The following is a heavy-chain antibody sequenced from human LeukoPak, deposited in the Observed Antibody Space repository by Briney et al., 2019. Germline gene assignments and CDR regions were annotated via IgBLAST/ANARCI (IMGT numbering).Heavy chain of an antibody. D-gene: IGHD6-19*01. Sequence: PGGSLRLSCAASGFSFSRYAMSWVRQAPGKGLEWVSAISGSGGSTYYADSVKGRFTISRDNSKNTLYLQMNSLRAEDTAVYYCAKDRRSSGWFNWGQGTLVTVSS. CDR3: AKDRRSSGWFN. CDR2: ISGSGGST. CDR1: GFSFSRYA. J-gene: IGHJ4*02. V-gene: IGHV3-23*01.